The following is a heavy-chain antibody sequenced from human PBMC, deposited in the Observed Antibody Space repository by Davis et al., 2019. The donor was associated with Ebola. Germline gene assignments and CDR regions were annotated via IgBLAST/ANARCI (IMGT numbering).Heavy chain of an antibody. D-gene: IGHD5-12*01. CDR2: ISFDGSNK. CDR3: AKPVASSKYYFDY. CDR1: GFTFSRYA. J-gene: IGHJ4*02. Sequence: GESLKISCAASGFTFSRYAMHWVRQAPGKGLEWMALISFDGSNKYYTDSVKGRFTISRDNSKNTLYLQMNSLRAEDTAVYYCAKPVASSKYYFDYWGQGTLVTVSS. V-gene: IGHV3-30-3*02.